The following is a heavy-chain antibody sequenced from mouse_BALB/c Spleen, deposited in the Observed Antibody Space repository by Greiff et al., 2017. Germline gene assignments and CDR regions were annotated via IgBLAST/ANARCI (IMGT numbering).Heavy chain of an antibody. CDR2: IDPENGDT. V-gene: IGHV14-4*02. J-gene: IGHJ2*01. CDR3: HYYDYGFDY. CDR1: GFNIKDYY. D-gene: IGHD2-4*01. Sequence: EVQLQQSGAELVRSGASVKLSCTASGFNIKDYYMHWVKQRPEQGLEWIGWIDPENGDTEYAPKFQGKATMTADTSSNTAYLQLSSLTSEDTAVYYCHYYDYGFDYWGQGTTLTVSS.